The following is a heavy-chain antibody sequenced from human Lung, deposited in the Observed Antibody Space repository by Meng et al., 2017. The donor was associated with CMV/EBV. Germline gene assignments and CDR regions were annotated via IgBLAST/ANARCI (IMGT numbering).Heavy chain of an antibody. D-gene: IGHD3-9*01. J-gene: IGHJ4*02. CDR3: ARKASWLLSLDY. CDR2: IYHSGTT. Sequence: GSLRLSCAVSGDSISNSNWWTWVRQPPGKGLEWIGEIYHSGTTNYNPSLKSRVTISVNKSKKQFSLMLTSVTVADTAVYYCARKASWLLSLDYWGQGTLVXVSS. CDR1: GDSISNSNW. V-gene: IGHV4-4*02.